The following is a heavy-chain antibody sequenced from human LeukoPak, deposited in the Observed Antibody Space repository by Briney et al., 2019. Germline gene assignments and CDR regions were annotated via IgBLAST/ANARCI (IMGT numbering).Heavy chain of an antibody. CDR2: IYYSGST. CDR1: GVCISSSSYY. CDR3: PRRRITIFGVVIGDFDY. Sequence: SETLSLTCTVSGVCISSSSYYWGWIRQPPGKGLEWIGSIYYSGSTYYNPSLKSRFTISVDTSKNHFSLKLSSVTAADTAVYCCPRRRITIFGVVIGDFDYWGQGTLVTVSS. V-gene: IGHV4-39*01. D-gene: IGHD3-3*01. J-gene: IGHJ4*02.